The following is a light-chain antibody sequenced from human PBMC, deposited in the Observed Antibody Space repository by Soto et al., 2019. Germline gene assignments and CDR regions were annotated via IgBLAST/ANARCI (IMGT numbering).Light chain of an antibody. Sequence: GDRVTITCRASQAISSHLAWYQQEPGKAPKLLIYAASTLQSGVPSRFSGSGFGTDFTLTISSLQPEDFATYYCQQLNAYPITFGQGTRLAIK. J-gene: IGKJ5*01. CDR1: QAISSH. CDR3: QQLNAYPIT. CDR2: AAS. V-gene: IGKV1-9*01.